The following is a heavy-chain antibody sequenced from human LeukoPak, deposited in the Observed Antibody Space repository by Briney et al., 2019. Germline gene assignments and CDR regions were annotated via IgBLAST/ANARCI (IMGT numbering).Heavy chain of an antibody. CDR3: ARDSPAGGNGYYYYGMDV. CDR1: GFTFRSYA. V-gene: IGHV3-30-3*01. J-gene: IGHJ6*02. CDR2: ISYDGSNK. D-gene: IGHD4-23*01. Sequence: GGSLRLSCAASGFTFRSYAMHWVRQAPGKGLEWVAVISYDGSNKYYADSVKGRFTISRDNSKNTLYLQMNSLRAEDTAVYYCARDSPAGGNGYYYYGMDVWGQGTTVTVSS.